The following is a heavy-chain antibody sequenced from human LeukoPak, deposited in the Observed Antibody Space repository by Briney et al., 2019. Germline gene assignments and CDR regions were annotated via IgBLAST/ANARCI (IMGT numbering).Heavy chain of an antibody. J-gene: IGHJ5*02. Sequence: SETLSLTCAVYGGSFSGYYRSWIRQPAGKGLEWIGRIYTSGSTNYNPSLKSRVTMSVDTSKNQFSLRLSSVTAADTAVYYCARANQLLNWFDPWGQGTLVTVSS. CDR2: IYTSGST. CDR1: GGSFSGYY. D-gene: IGHD2-2*01. V-gene: IGHV4-59*10. CDR3: ARANQLLNWFDP.